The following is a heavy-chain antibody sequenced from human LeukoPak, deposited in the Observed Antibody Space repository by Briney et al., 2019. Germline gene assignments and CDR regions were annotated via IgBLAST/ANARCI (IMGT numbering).Heavy chain of an antibody. CDR1: GFTFSSYS. CDR3: ASLGWETADAFDI. D-gene: IGHD5-18*01. J-gene: IGHJ3*02. CDR2: ISSSSSYI. Sequence: GGSLRLSCAASGFTFSSYSMNWVRQAPGKGLEWVSSISSSSSYIYYADSVKGRFTISRDNAKNSLYLQMNSLRAEDTAVYYCASLGWETADAFDIWGQETTVTVFS. V-gene: IGHV3-21*01.